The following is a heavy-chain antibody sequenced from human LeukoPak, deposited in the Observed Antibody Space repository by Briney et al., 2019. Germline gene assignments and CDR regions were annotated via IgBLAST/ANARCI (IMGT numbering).Heavy chain of an antibody. CDR3: AKEPDYYGSGEGAFDI. J-gene: IGHJ3*02. Sequence: PGGSLRLSCAASGFTFSTYGMSWVRQAPGKGLEWVSAISGSGGSTYYADSVKGRFTISRDNSKNTLYLQMNSLRAEDTAVYYCAKEPDYYGSGEGAFDIWGQGTMVTVSS. CDR2: ISGSGGST. D-gene: IGHD3-10*01. V-gene: IGHV3-23*01. CDR1: GFTFSTYG.